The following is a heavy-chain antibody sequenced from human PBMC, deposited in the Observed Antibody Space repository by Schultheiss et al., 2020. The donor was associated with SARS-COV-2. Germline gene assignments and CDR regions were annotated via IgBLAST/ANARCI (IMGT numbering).Heavy chain of an antibody. V-gene: IGHV3-9*01. CDR3: ARDPAAAGTWDYYYYYGMDV. D-gene: IGHD6-13*01. CDR1: GFTFDDYA. J-gene: IGHJ6*02. CDR2: ISWNSGSI. Sequence: GGSLRLSCAASGFTFDDYAMHWVRQAPGKGLEWVSGISWNSGSIGYADSVKGRFTISRDNAKNTLYLQMNSLRAEDTAVYYCARDPAAAGTWDYYYYYGMDVWGQGTTVTVSS.